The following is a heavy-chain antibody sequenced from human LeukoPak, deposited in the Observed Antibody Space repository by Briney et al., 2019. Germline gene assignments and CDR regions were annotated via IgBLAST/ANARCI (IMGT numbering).Heavy chain of an antibody. CDR1: GASISSYD. V-gene: IGHV4-4*07. J-gene: IGHJ5*02. Sequence: SETLSLTCTVAGASISSYDWTWIRQSAGKGPEWIGRINTSGSTNYNPSLRSRVTMSVNTSKNQFSLNLTSVTAADTAVYSCAREGGDPRWLDPWGQGTLVTVSS. CDR3: AREGGDPRWLDP. D-gene: IGHD6-25*01. CDR2: INTSGST.